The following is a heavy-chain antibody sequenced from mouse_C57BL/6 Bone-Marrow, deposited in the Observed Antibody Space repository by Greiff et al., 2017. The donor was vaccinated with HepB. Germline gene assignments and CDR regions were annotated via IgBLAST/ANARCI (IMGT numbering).Heavy chain of an antibody. D-gene: IGHD1-1*01. CDR1: GYTFTDYE. J-gene: IGHJ3*01. V-gene: IGHV1-15*01. CDR2: IDPETGGT. Sequence: QVQLQQSGAELVRPGASVTLSCKASGYTFTDYEMHWVKQTPVHGLEWIGAIDPETGGTAYNQKFKGKAILTADKSSSTAYMELRSLTSEDSAVYYCTDYGSSYRAWFAYWGQGTLVTVSA. CDR3: TDYGSSYRAWFAY.